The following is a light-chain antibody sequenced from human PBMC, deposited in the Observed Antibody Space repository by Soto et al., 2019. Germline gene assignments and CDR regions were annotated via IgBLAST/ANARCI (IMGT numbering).Light chain of an antibody. CDR2: GAS. J-gene: IGKJ1*01. CDR3: EQYGSSRK. Sequence: EIVLPQSPGTLSVSPGERATLACRASESVSSSYLAWYQQKPGHAPRLLIYGASSRATGIPDRFSGRGSGTDFTFTISRLEHEDFAVYYCEQYGSSRKFGQGTKVDIK. CDR1: ESVSSSY. V-gene: IGKV3-20*01.